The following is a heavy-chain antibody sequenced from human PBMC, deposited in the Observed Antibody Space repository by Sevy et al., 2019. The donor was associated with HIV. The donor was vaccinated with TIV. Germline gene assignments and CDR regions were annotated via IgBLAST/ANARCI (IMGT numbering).Heavy chain of an antibody. D-gene: IGHD3-3*01. J-gene: IGHJ6*02. V-gene: IGHV3-30*03. CDR2: ISYDGSNK. CDR3: ARGQVLRFFDWPTYGLDV. CDR1: GFTFSSYG. Sequence: GGSLRLSCAASGFTFSSYGMHWVRQAPGKGLEWVAVISYDGSNKYYADSLKGRFTISRDNAKNTVYLQMDSLRAEDTAFYYCARGQVLRFFDWPTYGLDVWGQGTTVTVSS.